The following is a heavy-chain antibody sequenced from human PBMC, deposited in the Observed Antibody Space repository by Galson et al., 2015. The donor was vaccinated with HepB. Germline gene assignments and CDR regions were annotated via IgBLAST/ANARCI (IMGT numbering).Heavy chain of an antibody. CDR1: GFTFSSYG. J-gene: IGHJ4*02. V-gene: IGHV3-33*01. D-gene: IGHD6-13*01. CDR2: IWYDGSNQ. CDR3: AREVVTWGYSNSQLDY. Sequence: SLRLSCAASGFTFSSYGMNWVRQAPGKGLEWVAVIWYDGSNQYYADSVKGRFTISRDNSKHTLYLQMNSLRVEDTAVYYCAREVVTWGYSNSQLDYWGQGTLVTVSS.